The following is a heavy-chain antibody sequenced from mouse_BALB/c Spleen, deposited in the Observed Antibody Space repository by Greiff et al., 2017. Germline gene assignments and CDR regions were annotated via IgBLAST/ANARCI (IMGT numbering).Heavy chain of an antibody. Sequence: VQLKESGPELVKPGASVKISCKASGYSFTGYYMHWVKQSHVKSLEWIGRIKPYNGATSYNQNFKDKASFTVDKSSSTAYMELHSLTSEDSAVYSCAREDYCSSTYAMDYWGQGTSVTVSS. D-gene: IGHD1-1*01. CDR3: AREDYCSSTYAMDY. CDR1: GYSFTGYY. V-gene: IGHV1-31*01. CDR2: IKPYNGAT. J-gene: IGHJ4*01.